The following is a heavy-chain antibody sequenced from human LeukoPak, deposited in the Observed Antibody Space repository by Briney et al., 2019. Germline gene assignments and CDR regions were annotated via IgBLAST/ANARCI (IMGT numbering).Heavy chain of an antibody. V-gene: IGHV4-59*01. CDR1: GGSISSYY. CDR3: AREGDNYGNWFDP. J-gene: IGHJ5*02. D-gene: IGHD5-18*01. CDR2: IYYSGST. Sequence: SETLSLTCTVSGGSISSYYWSWIRQPPGKGLEWIGYIYYSGSTNYNPSLKSRVTISVDTSKNQFSLKLTSVTTADTAVYYCAREGDNYGNWFDPWGQGTLVTVSS.